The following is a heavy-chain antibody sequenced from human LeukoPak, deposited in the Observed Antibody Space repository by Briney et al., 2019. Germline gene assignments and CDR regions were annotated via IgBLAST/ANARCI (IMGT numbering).Heavy chain of an antibody. CDR1: GYTFTSYD. D-gene: IGHD3-3*01. CDR3: ARSPLYDFWSGYYSEGVDY. J-gene: IGHJ4*02. CDR2: MNPNSGNT. Sequence: GASVKVSCKASGYTFTSYDINWVRQATGQGLEWMGWMNPNSGNTGYAQKFQGWVTMTRNTSRSPAYMELSSLRSEDTAVHYCARSPLYDFWSGYYSEGVDYWGQGTLVTVSS. V-gene: IGHV1-8*01.